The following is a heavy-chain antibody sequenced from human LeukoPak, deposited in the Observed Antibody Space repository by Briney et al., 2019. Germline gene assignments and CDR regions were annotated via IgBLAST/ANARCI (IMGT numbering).Heavy chain of an antibody. CDR2: IYYSGST. CDR1: GGSISSGDYY. V-gene: IGHV4-30-4*01. Sequence: PSETPSLTCTVSGGSISSGDYYWSWIRQPPGKGLEWIGYIYYSGSTYYNPSLKSRVTISVDTSKNQFSLKLSSVTAADTAVYYCARHLDDGDYSSEYFQHWGQGTLVTVSS. J-gene: IGHJ1*01. CDR3: ARHLDDGDYSSEYFQH. D-gene: IGHD4-17*01.